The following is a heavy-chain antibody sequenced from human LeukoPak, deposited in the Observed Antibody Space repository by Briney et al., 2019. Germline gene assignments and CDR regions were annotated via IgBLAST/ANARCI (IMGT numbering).Heavy chain of an antibody. D-gene: IGHD3-22*01. V-gene: IGHV1-69*01. CDR3: ARARIGLTYYYDSSGEAFDY. Sequence: PVKVSCKASGGTFSSYAISWVRQAPGQGLEWMGGIIPIFGTANYAQKFQGRVTITADESTSTAYMELSSLRSEDTAVYYCARARIGLTYYYDSSGEAFDYWGQGTLVTVSS. CDR2: IIPIFGTA. CDR1: GGTFSSYA. J-gene: IGHJ4*02.